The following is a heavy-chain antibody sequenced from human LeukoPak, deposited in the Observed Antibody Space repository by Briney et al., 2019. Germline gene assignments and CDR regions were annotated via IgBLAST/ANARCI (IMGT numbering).Heavy chain of an antibody. D-gene: IGHD5-18*01. J-gene: IGHJ4*02. V-gene: IGHV3-53*01. CDR2: IYSGGST. CDR3: AKDWGYTTMVSYYFDY. CDR1: GFTVSSNY. Sequence: GGSLRLSCAASGFTVSSNYMSWVRQAPGKGLEWVSVIYSGGSTYYADSVKGRFTISRDNSKNTLYLQMNSLRAEDTAVYYCAKDWGYTTMVSYYFDYWCQGALVTVSS.